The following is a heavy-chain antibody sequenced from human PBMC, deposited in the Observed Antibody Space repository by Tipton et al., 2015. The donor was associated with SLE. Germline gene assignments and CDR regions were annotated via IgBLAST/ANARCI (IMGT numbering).Heavy chain of an antibody. D-gene: IGHD7-27*01. V-gene: IGHV4-59*11. Sequence: TLSLTCSVSGGSMSYHYWSWIRQPPGKGLEWIGRIYYSGSSYYNPCLKSRVTISVDTSKNQFSLKLSSVTAADTAVYYCARDPNGGYGSFDYWGLGALVTVSS. CDR2: IYYSGSS. J-gene: IGHJ4*02. CDR1: GGSMSYHY. CDR3: ARDPNGGYGSFDY.